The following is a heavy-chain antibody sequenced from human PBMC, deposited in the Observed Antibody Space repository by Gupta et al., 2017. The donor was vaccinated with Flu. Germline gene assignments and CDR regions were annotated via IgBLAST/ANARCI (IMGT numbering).Heavy chain of an antibody. V-gene: IGHV3-30*04. CDR3: ARGARDWNDAFYQYCMDV. Sequence: QLQLVESGGGVIQPGGSLLLSCAASALYFKYDPMHWVRQAPGKGLEWVALISYDGSNEYYADSVQGRFTISRDNSNDTLYLQMDSLRVEDTAVYYCARGARDWNDAFYQYCMDVWGEGTTVTVSS. J-gene: IGHJ6*03. D-gene: IGHD1-1*01. CDR2: ISYDGSNE. CDR1: ALYFKYDP.